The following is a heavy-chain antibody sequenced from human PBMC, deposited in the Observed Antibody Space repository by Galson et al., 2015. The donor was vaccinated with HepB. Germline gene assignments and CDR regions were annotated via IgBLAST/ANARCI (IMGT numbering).Heavy chain of an antibody. V-gene: IGHV3-30-3*01. CDR3: VIGGRGTGGRFLYYFDY. CDR2: ISDDGTNK. CDR1: GLTFSGYP. Sequence: SLRLSCAASGLTFSGYPMHWVRLAPGKGLEWVALISDDGTNKHYADSVKGRFTISRDTSQDTLDLQMNSLRIEDTAVYYCVIGGRGTGGRFLYYFDYWGQGTLVTVSS. D-gene: IGHD7-27*01. J-gene: IGHJ4*02.